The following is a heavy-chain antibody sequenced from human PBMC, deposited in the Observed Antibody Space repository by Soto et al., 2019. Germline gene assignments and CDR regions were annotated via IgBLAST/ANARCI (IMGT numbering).Heavy chain of an antibody. CDR2: MNPNSGNT. J-gene: IGHJ4*02. CDR1: GYTFTRYD. V-gene: IGHV1-8*01. D-gene: IGHD2-21*01. Sequence: QVQLVQSGAEVKKPGASVKVSCKASGYTFTRYDINWVRQTTGQGLEWMGWMNPNSGNTGYAQKFQGRVTITRNTSMSPACMALSSLRSEATAVYSCARERGDSGPFDYRGQGTLVTVSS. CDR3: ARERGDSGPFDY.